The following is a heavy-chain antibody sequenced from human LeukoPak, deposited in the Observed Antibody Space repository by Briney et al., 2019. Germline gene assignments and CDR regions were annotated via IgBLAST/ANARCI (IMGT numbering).Heavy chain of an antibody. V-gene: IGHV4-61*02. CDR3: ARVALGMNHDY. D-gene: IGHD1-14*01. CDR1: GGSISSGSYY. Sequence: PSETLSLTCTVSGGSISSGSYYWSWIRQPAGKGLEWIGRIYTSGSTNYNPSLKSRVTISVDTSKNQFSLKLSSVTAADTAVYYCARVALGMNHDYWGQGTLVTVSS. J-gene: IGHJ4*02. CDR2: IYTSGST.